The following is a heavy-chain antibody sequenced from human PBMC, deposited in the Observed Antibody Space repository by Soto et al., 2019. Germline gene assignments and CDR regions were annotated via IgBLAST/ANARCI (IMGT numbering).Heavy chain of an antibody. V-gene: IGHV1-8*01. CDR1: GYTFTKFD. J-gene: IGHJ3*02. D-gene: IGHD3-9*01. CDR3: ARGMTGYYGAFDI. CDR2: MKPNSGNT. Sequence: ASVEGSCKASGYTFTKFDINWVRQATGEGLEWMGGMKPNSGNTGYAQKFQGRVTMTRNTSISTAYMELSSLRSEDTAVYYCARGMTGYYGAFDIWGQGTXVTVSS.